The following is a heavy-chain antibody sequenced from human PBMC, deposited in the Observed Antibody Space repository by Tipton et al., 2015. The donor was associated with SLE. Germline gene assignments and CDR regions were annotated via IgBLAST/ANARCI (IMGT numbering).Heavy chain of an antibody. CDR3: ARRRSETGLFSKRGWFDP. Sequence: SLRLSCAASGFSVSSSYMSWVRQAPGKGLEWVSFIYSGGNTYYADSVKGRFTISRDNSKNTLYLQMNSLRADDTAVYYCARRRSETGLFSKRGWFDPWGQGTLVTVSS. D-gene: IGHD3-10*02. J-gene: IGHJ5*02. CDR2: IYSGGNT. V-gene: IGHV3-53*05. CDR1: GFSVSSSY.